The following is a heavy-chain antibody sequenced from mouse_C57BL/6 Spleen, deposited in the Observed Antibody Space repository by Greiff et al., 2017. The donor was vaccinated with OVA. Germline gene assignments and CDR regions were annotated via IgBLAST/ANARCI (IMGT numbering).Heavy chain of an antibody. V-gene: IGHV1-69*01. J-gene: IGHJ2*01. CDR1: GYTFTSYW. CDR3: ASGQLRLRVFDY. Sequence: QVQLQQPGAELVMPGASVKLSCKASGYTFTSYWMHWVKQRPGQGLEWIGEIDPSDSYPNYNQKFKGKSTLTVDKSSSTAYMQLSSLTSEDSAVYYCASGQLRLRVFDYWGQGTTLTVSS. CDR2: IDPSDSYP. D-gene: IGHD3-2*02.